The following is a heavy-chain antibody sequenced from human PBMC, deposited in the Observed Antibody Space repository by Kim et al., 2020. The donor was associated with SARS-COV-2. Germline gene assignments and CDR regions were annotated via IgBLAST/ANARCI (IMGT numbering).Heavy chain of an antibody. J-gene: IGHJ2*01. D-gene: IGHD3-22*01. V-gene: IGHV1-69*13. CDR1: GGTFSSYA. CDR3: ASRRMGYDSSGLSGPPYWYFDL. Sequence: SVKVSCKASGGTFSSYAISWVRQAPGQGLEWMGGIIPIFGTANYAQKFQGTVTITADESTSTAYMELSSLRSEDTAVYYCASRRMGYDSSGLSGPPYWYFDLWGRGTLVTVSS. CDR2: IIPIFGTA.